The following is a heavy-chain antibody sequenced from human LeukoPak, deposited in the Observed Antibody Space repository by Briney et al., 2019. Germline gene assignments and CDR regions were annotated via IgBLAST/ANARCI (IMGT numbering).Heavy chain of an antibody. Sequence: SGGSLRLSCAASGFTLSNYAVTWVRQAPGKGLEWVSRLSASGGATFYADSVKGRFTISRDNSKNTLYLKMNSLRAEDTAVYYCAKGGHSSGWSFYYFDSWGQGTLVTVSS. CDR2: LSASGGAT. CDR1: GFTLSNYA. D-gene: IGHD6-13*01. V-gene: IGHV3-23*01. CDR3: AKGGHSSGWSFYYFDS. J-gene: IGHJ4*02.